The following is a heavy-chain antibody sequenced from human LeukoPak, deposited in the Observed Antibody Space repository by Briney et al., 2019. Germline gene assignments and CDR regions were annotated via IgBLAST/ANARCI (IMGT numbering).Heavy chain of an antibody. D-gene: IGHD2-2*01. CDR1: GYTFTGYY. Sequence: GASVKVSCTASGYTFTGYYMHWVRQAPGQGLEWMGWINPNSGGTNYAQKFQGRVTMTRDTSISTAYMELSRLRSDDTAVYYCAREGYCSSTSCSSGSYNWFDPWGQGTLVTVSS. CDR3: AREGYCSSTSCSSGSYNWFDP. CDR2: INPNSGGT. V-gene: IGHV1-2*02. J-gene: IGHJ5*02.